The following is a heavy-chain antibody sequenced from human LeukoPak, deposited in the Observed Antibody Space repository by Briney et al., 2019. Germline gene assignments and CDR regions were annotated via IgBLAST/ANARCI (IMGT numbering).Heavy chain of an antibody. CDR1: GFTFSSYA. Sequence: GSLRPSCAASGFTFSSYALGWVRPAPGKGLGWVSAISGSGSSIYYADSVKGRFTISRDNSKNTLYLQMNSLRAEDTAVFYCAKGHHLGVVMGHYCDYWGQGTLVTVSS. V-gene: IGHV3-23*01. D-gene: IGHD3-3*01. CDR2: ISGSGSSI. CDR3: AKGHHLGVVMGHYCDY. J-gene: IGHJ4*02.